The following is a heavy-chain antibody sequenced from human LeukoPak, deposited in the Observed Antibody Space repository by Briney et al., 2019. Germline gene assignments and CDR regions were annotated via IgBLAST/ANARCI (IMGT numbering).Heavy chain of an antibody. V-gene: IGHV3-9*01. CDR1: GFTFDDYA. CDR3: AKESYDSSGYYVYYFDY. Sequence: GGSLRLSCAASGFTFDDYAMHWVRQAPGKGLEWVSGISWNSGSIGYADSVKGRFTISRDNAKNSLYLQMNSLRAEDTALYYCAKESYDSSGYYVYYFDYWGQGTLVTVSS. D-gene: IGHD3-22*01. J-gene: IGHJ4*02. CDR2: ISWNSGSI.